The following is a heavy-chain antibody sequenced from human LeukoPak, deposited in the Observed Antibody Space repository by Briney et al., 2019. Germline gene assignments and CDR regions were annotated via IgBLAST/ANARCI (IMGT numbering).Heavy chain of an antibody. Sequence: PSETLSLTCTVSGGSISSGDYYWSWIRQPPGKGLEWIGYIYYSGSTYYNPSLKSRVTISVDTSKNQFSLKLSSVTAADTAVYYCARAEPRYYDFWSGPRVWFDPWGQGTLVTVSS. CDR3: ARAEPRYYDFWSGPRVWFDP. V-gene: IGHV4-30-4*01. CDR2: IYYSGST. D-gene: IGHD3-3*01. CDR1: GGSISSGDYY. J-gene: IGHJ5*02.